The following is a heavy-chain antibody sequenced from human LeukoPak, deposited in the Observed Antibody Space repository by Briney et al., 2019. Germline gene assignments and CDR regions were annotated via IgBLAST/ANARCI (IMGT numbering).Heavy chain of an antibody. CDR2: ISGSGGST. Sequence: PGGSLRLSCAGSGFILSNYYMSWVRQAPGKGLEWVSAISGSGGSTYYADSVKGRFTISRDNSKNTLYLQMNSLRAEDTAVYYCAKSYRGSYIRTLYYWGQGTLVTVSS. V-gene: IGHV3-23*01. CDR3: AKSYRGSYIRTLYY. CDR1: GFILSNYY. J-gene: IGHJ4*02. D-gene: IGHD1-26*01.